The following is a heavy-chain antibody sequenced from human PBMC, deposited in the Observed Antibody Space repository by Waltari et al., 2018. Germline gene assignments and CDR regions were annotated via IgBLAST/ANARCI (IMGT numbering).Heavy chain of an antibody. J-gene: IGHJ6*02. D-gene: IGHD1-26*01. V-gene: IGHV1-69*01. CDR3: ARVRKQWELLVTSSGYSAMDV. Sequence: QVQLVQSGAEVKKPGSSVKVSCKASGGTLRSYVISWVRQAPGQGLEWMGGIIPMYGKTNYAQNFQGRVTITADEATSTFYMEWSSLRVEDTATYYCARVRKQWELLVTSSGYSAMDVWGQGTTVTVSS. CDR2: IIPMYGKT. CDR1: GGTLRSYV.